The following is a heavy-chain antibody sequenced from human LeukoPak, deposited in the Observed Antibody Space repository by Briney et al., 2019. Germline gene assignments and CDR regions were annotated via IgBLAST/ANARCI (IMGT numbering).Heavy chain of an antibody. D-gene: IGHD1-26*01. CDR1: GFTFSDAW. J-gene: IGHJ4*02. V-gene: IGHV3-15*01. CDR2: IKSKTDGGTT. Sequence: GGSLRLSCAASGFTFSDAWMSWVRQAPGKGLEWVGRIKSKTDGGTTDYAAPVKGRFTISRDDSRNTLYLQMNSLKTEDTAVYYCTTRGGSFSIFDYWGQGTLVTVSS. CDR3: TTRGGSFSIFDY.